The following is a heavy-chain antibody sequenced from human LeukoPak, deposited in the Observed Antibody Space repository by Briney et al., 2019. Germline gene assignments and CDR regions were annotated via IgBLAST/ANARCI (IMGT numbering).Heavy chain of an antibody. CDR3: ARGRYDTDHSIWRHLDL. CDR2: IIPILGIA. CDR1: GGTFSSYA. J-gene: IGHJ2*01. V-gene: IGHV1-69*04. Sequence: SVKVSCKASGGTFSSYAISWVRQAPGQGLEWMGRIIPILGIANYAQKFQGGVTITADKSTSTAYMELSSLRSEDTAVYYCARGRYDTDHSIWRHLDLWGRGTLVTVSS. D-gene: IGHD4-11*01.